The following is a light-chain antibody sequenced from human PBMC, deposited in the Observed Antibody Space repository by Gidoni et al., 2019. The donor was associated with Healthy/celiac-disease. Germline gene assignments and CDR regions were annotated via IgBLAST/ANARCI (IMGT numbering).Light chain of an antibody. J-gene: IGKJ1*01. CDR3: QQSYSTPWT. CDR1: QSISSY. CDR2: AAS. Sequence: DIQMTQSPSYLSASVGDRVTITCRASQSISSYLNWYQQKPGKATKLLIYAASSLQSGVPSRFSGSGSGTYFTLTISILQPEDFAPYYCQQSYSTPWTFGQGTKVEIK. V-gene: IGKV1-39*01.